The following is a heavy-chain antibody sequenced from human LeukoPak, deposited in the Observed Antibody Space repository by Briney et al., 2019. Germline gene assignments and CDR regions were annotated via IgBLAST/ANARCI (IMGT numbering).Heavy chain of an antibody. CDR1: GYTFTNYG. Sequence: ASVKVSCKTSGYTFTNYGVSWVRQAPGQGLEWMGWISAYNGNTNCAQKLQGRVTMTTDTSTNTAYMELRSLTSDDTAVYYCARDRGSGWYKPFDYWGQGTLVTVSS. V-gene: IGHV1-18*01. CDR3: ARDRGSGWYKPFDY. D-gene: IGHD6-19*01. CDR2: ISAYNGNT. J-gene: IGHJ4*02.